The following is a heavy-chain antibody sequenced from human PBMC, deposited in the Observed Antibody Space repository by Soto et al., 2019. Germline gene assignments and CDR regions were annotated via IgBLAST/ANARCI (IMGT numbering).Heavy chain of an antibody. V-gene: IGHV3-30-3*01. CDR2: ISYDGSNK. Sequence: PGGSLRLSCAASGFTFSSYAVHWVRQAPGKGLEWVAVISYDGSNKYYADSVKGRFTISRDNSKNTLYLQMNSLRAEDTAVYYCARQHVLYYFDYWGQGTLVTVSS. CDR3: ARQHVLYYFDY. CDR1: GFTFSSYA. J-gene: IGHJ4*02.